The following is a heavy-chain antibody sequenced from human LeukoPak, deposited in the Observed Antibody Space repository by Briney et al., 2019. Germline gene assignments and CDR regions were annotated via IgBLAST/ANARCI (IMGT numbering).Heavy chain of an antibody. D-gene: IGHD5-12*01. J-gene: IGHJ6*03. CDR3: AKGSGYEHSYYYYYMDV. V-gene: IGHV1-8*01. CDR1: GYTFTSYD. Sequence: ASVKVSCKASGYTFTSYDINWVRQATGQGLEWMGWMNPNSGNTGYAQKFQGRVTMTRNTSISTAYMELSSLRSGDTAVYYCAKGSGYEHSYYYYYMDVWGKGTTVTISS. CDR2: MNPNSGNT.